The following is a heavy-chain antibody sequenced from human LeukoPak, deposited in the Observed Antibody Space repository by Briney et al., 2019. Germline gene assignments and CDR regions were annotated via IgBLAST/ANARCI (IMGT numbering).Heavy chain of an antibody. D-gene: IGHD3-16*01. CDR3: AKDATPRNLVWDYFDH. CDR2: IGGSADDT. Sequence: PGGSLRLSCAASGFTFNIHAMTWVRQAPGKGLEWVAVIGGSADDTYYADSVKGRLTVSRDDSKNTVFLQMNSLRDDDTAVYYCAKDATPRNLVWDYFDHWGQGILVTVSS. V-gene: IGHV3-23*01. J-gene: IGHJ4*02. CDR1: GFTFNIHA.